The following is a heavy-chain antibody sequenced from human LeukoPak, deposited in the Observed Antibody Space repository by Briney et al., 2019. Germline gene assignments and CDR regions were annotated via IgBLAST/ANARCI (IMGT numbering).Heavy chain of an antibody. CDR3: ARVVLRYFDWLLYRFEPYYYCYYMDV. J-gene: IGHJ6*03. CDR1: GYSISSGFY. V-gene: IGHV4-38-2*02. D-gene: IGHD3-9*01. Sequence: SETLSLTCTVSGYSISSGFYWGWIRQPPGKGLEWIGNIHYSGSTSYNPSLKSRVTISVDTSKNQFSLKLNSVTAADTAVYYCARVVLRYFDWLLYRFEPYYYCYYMDVWGKGTTVTISS. CDR2: IHYSGST.